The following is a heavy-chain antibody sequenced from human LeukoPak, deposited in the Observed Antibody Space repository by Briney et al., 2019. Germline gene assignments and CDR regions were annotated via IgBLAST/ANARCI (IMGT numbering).Heavy chain of an antibody. CDR2: IYSGGST. J-gene: IGHJ4*02. D-gene: IGHD5-18*01. CDR1: GFTVSTYY. Sequence: GGSLRLSCAASGFTVSTYYMTWVRQAPGKGLECVSVIYSGGSTYYADSVKGRFTVSRDNSKNTLYLQMNSLRAEDTAEYYCAARIQLWLRDYWGQGTLVTVSS. V-gene: IGHV3-53*01. CDR3: AARIQLWLRDY.